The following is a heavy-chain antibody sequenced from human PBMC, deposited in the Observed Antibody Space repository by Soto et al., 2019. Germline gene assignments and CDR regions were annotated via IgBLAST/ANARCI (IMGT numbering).Heavy chain of an antibody. CDR3: AQEGSWYATVSWFDP. CDR1: GFTFSSYA. V-gene: IGHV3-23*01. J-gene: IGHJ5*02. D-gene: IGHD6-13*01. Sequence: LSLTCAASGFTFSSYAMSWVRQAPGKGLEWVSAISGSGGSTYYADSVKGRFTISRDNSKNTLYLQMNSLRAEDTAVYYCAQEGSWYATVSWFDPWGQGTLVTVSS. CDR2: ISGSGGST.